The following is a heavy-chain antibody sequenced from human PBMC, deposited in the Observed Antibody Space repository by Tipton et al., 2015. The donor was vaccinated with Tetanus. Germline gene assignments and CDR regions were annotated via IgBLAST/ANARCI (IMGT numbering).Heavy chain of an antibody. CDR3: ARALGGNSIDY. D-gene: IGHD4-23*01. J-gene: IGHJ4*02. Sequence: TLSLTCTVSGGSISSGGYYWSWIRQHPGKGLEWIGYIYYSGSTYYNPSLKSRVTISVGTSKNQFSLKLSSVTAADTAVYYCARALGGNSIDYWGQGTLVTVSS. V-gene: IGHV4-31*03. CDR2: IYYSGST. CDR1: GGSISSGGYY.